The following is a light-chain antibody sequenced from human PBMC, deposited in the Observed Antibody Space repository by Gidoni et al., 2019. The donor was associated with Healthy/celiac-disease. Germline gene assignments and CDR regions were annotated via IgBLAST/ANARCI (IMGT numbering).Light chain of an antibody. V-gene: IGLV1-40*01. J-gene: IGLJ3*02. CDR2: GNS. CDR3: QSYDSSLSGWV. CDR1: RPNIGAGYD. Sequence: SVLTQPPSVSGAPGQRVTISCTGSRPNIGAGYDVHWYQQLPGTAPKLLIYGNSNRPSGVPDRFSGSKSGTSASLAITGLQAEDEADYYCQSYDSSLSGWVFGGGTKLTVL.